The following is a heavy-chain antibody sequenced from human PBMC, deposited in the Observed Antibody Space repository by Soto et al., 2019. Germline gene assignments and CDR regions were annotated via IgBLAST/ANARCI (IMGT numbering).Heavy chain of an antibody. CDR1: GFTFSSYW. J-gene: IGHJ6*02. V-gene: IGHV3-7*01. CDR2: IKQDGSEK. CDR3: ARDDSSGWYDYPLYGMDV. Sequence: PWGSLRLSCAASGFTFSSYWMIFFRQAPCKWLEWVANIKQDGSEKYYVDSVKGRFTISRDNAKNSLYLQMNSLRAEDTAVYYCARDDSSGWYDYPLYGMDVWGQGTTVTVSS. D-gene: IGHD6-19*01.